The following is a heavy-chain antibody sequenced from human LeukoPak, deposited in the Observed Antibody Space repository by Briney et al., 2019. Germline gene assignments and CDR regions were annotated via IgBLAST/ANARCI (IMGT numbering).Heavy chain of an antibody. CDR2: INPTVGDT. V-gene: IGHV1-46*01. CDR1: GYTLTSYY. J-gene: IGHJ3*02. D-gene: IGHD6-13*01. CDR3: ARYGFSSSWQGGWHAFDI. Sequence: GASVKVSCKPSGYTLTSYYMHWVRQAPGHRLEWMGIINPTVGDTNYAQKFQGRVTMTRDMSTSTVYMELSSLRSDDTAVYYCARYGFSSSWQGGWHAFDIWGQGTMVTVSS.